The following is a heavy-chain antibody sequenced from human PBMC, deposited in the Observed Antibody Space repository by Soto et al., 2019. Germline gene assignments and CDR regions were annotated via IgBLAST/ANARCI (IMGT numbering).Heavy chain of an antibody. J-gene: IGHJ6*03. CDR2: IISNGVGT. CDR3: ARRARPDFYYMAV. CDR1: GFTLSGYA. D-gene: IGHD6-6*01. V-gene: IGHV3-64*01. Sequence: EVQLPESGGGLAQPGGSLRLSGAASGFTLSGYAMDWVRQAPGKGLEYVSGIISNGVGTYYANSVQGRFTISRDNCKNTVYLQMGSLRPEEMAVYYCARRARPDFYYMAVWGKGTTVTVSS.